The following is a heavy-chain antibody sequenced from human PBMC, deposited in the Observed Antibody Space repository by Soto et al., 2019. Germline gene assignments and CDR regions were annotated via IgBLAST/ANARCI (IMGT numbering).Heavy chain of an antibody. V-gene: IGHV4-4*02. CDR3: ARAGRGYCSGGSCYSGLHGMDV. Sequence: QVQLQESGPGLVKPSGTLSLTCAGSGGSISSSNWWSWVRQPPGKGLEGIGEIYHSGSTNYNPPLKSRVTLSVDKSKNQFSLKLSSVTAADTAVYYCARAGRGYCSGGSCYSGLHGMDVWGQGTTVTVSS. D-gene: IGHD2-15*01. CDR1: GGSISSSNW. CDR2: IYHSGST. J-gene: IGHJ6*02.